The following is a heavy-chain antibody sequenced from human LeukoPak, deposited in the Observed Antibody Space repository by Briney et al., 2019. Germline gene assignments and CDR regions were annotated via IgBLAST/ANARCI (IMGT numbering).Heavy chain of an antibody. CDR3: AKDRVEGKQWLAQFDS. V-gene: IGHV3-30*18. D-gene: IGHD6-19*01. Sequence: PGGSLRLSCAASGFTFSSYEMNWVRQAPGKGLEWVAVISYDGSNKYYGDSVKGRFTISRDNSKSTLYLQTNTLRVEDAAVYYCAKDRVEGKQWLAQFDSWGQGTLVTVSS. CDR1: GFTFSSYE. J-gene: IGHJ4*02. CDR2: ISYDGSNK.